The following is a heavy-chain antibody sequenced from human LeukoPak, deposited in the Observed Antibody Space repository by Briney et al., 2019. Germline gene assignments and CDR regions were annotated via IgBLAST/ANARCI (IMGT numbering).Heavy chain of an antibody. V-gene: IGHV4-38-2*02. CDR3: ARETVYGSGSYYYYYYYMDV. D-gene: IGHD3-10*01. Sequence: SETLSLTCTVSSYSISSGYYWGWIRQPPGKGLEWIGTIYHSGSTYYNPSLKSRVTISVDTSKNQFSLKLSSVTAADTAVYYCARETVYGSGSYYYYYYYMDVWGKGTTVTISS. CDR2: IYHSGST. J-gene: IGHJ6*03. CDR1: SYSISSGYY.